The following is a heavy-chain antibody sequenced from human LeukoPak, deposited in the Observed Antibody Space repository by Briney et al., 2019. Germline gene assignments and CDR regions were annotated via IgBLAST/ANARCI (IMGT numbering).Heavy chain of an antibody. Sequence: ASVKVSCKASGYTFTNYGVTWVRQAPGQGLEWMGWISVYKGNTNYAQKLQGRVTMTTDTSTSTVYMELSSLRSEDTAVYYCARDTAVAADRGYYYYYMDVWGKGTTVTVSS. D-gene: IGHD6-19*01. CDR2: ISVYKGNT. V-gene: IGHV1-18*01. CDR3: ARDTAVAADRGYYYYYMDV. CDR1: GYTFTNYG. J-gene: IGHJ6*03.